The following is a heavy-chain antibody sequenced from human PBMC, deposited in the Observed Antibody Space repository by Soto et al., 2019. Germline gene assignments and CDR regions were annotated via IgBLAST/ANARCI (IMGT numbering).Heavy chain of an antibody. CDR2: FSGSGAST. Sequence: SLRLSCAASGFTFSTYAMSWVRQAPGKGLGWVSGFSGSGASTYYADSVKGRFTISRDNSNNTLYLQMSSLRAEDTAVYYCAKGSIEYSSSFPDYWGQGTLVTVSS. V-gene: IGHV3-23*01. J-gene: IGHJ4*02. CDR3: AKGSIEYSSSFPDY. D-gene: IGHD6-6*01. CDR1: GFTFSTYA.